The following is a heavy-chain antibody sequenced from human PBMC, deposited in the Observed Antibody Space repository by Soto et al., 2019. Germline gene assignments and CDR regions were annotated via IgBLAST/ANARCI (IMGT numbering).Heavy chain of an antibody. J-gene: IGHJ6*02. D-gene: IGHD2-15*01. CDR2: ISSSGSTI. CDR3: ARGYCSGDSCGMDV. Sequence: GGSLRLSCAASGFTFSSYEMNWVRQAPGKGLEWVSYISSSGSTIYYADSVKGRFTISRDNAKNSLYLQMNSLRAEDTAVYYSARGYCSGDSCGMDVWGQGTTVTVSS. CDR1: GFTFSSYE. V-gene: IGHV3-48*03.